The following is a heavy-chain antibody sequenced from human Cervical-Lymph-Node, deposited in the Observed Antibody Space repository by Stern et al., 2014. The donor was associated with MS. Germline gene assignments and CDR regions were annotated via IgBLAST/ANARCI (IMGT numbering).Heavy chain of an antibody. CDR3: ARNTEFKWRRPTYFIDK. V-gene: IGHV1-2*02. CDR1: GYIFTGYV. Sequence: VQLVESGAEVKKPGASVKVACKASGYIFTGYVIHWVRQAPGQGLEWMGWIIPSSGATNFAQRFRGRVSMTRDTSINTAYMELSRLRSDDTAVYFCARNTEFKWRRPTYFIDKWGQGTLVTVSS. D-gene: IGHD3-10*01. J-gene: IGHJ4*02. CDR2: IIPSSGAT.